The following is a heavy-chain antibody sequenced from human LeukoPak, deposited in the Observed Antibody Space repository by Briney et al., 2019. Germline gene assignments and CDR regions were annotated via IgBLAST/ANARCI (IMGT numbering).Heavy chain of an antibody. CDR3: AKDSRTFGGVIVSGTFDY. V-gene: IGHV3-23*01. CDR1: GFTFSSYA. CDR2: ISGSVGST. Sequence: PGGSLRLSCAASGFTFSSYAMSWVRQAPGKGLEWVSAISGSVGSTYYADSVKGRFTISRDNSKNTLYLQMNSLRAEDTAVYYCAKDSRTFGGVIVSGTFDYWGQGTLVTVSS. D-gene: IGHD3-16*02. J-gene: IGHJ4*02.